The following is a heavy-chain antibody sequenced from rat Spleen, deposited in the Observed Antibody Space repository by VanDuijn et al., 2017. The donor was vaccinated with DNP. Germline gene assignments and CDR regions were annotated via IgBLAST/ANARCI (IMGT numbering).Heavy chain of an antibody. Sequence: EVQLVESGGGLVQPGRSMKLSCAASGFTFSNYYMAWVRQAPTKGLEWVASISTGGGNTYYRDSVKGRFTISRDNAKSTLYLQMDSLRSEDTATYYCARHTGTGWYFDFWGPGTMVTVSS. CDR1: GFTFSNYY. J-gene: IGHJ1*01. V-gene: IGHV5-25*01. CDR3: ARHTGTGWYFDF. CDR2: ISTGGGNT. D-gene: IGHD1-4*01.